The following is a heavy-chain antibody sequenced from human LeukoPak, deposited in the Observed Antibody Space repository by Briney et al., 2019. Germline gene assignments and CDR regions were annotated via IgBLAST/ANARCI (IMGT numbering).Heavy chain of an antibody. J-gene: IGHJ5*02. CDR2: IHNNGRT. CDR3: ARGQSFRGGTKTDWFDP. Sequence: SETLSLTCTFSGAIRAYYWSWIRQPPGKGLEWIGYIHNNGRTNNNPSLERRVTVSIDTSKNLFSLKLSSLTAADTAVYYCARGQSFRGGTKTDWFDPWGQGTVVTVSS. V-gene: IGHV4-59*01. D-gene: IGHD2-8*01. CDR1: GAIRAYY.